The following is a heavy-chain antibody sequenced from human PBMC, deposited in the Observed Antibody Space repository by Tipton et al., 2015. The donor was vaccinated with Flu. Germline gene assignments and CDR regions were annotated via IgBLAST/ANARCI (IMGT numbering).Heavy chain of an antibody. Sequence: TLSITCTVSGGSISSYYWSWIRQPPGKGLEWIGYIYYSGSTNHNPSLKSRVTISVDTSKNQFSLKLSSVTAADTAVYYCARGFYGDIYFDYWGQGTLVTVSS. CDR2: IYYSGST. CDR3: ARGFYGDIYFDY. CDR1: GGSISSYY. V-gene: IGHV4-59*01. J-gene: IGHJ4*02. D-gene: IGHD4-17*01.